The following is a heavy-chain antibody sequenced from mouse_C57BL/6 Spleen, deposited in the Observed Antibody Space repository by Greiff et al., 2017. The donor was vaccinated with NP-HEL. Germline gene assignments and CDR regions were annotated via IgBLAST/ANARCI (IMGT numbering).Heavy chain of an antibody. CDR3: ARGSSYDYAMDY. CDR1: GFTFSDYG. V-gene: IGHV5-17*01. Sequence: DVMLVESGGGLVKPGGSLKLSCAASGFTFSDYGMHWVRQAPEKGLEWVAYISSGSSTIYYADTVKGRFTIARDNAKNTLFLQMTSLRAEDTAMYYCARGSSYDYAMDYWGQGTSVTVSS. J-gene: IGHJ4*01. CDR2: ISSGSSTI. D-gene: IGHD1-1*01.